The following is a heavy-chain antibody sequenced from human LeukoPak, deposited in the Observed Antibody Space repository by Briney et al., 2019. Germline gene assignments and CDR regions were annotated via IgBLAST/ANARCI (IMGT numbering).Heavy chain of an antibody. CDR1: GFTFSSYG. V-gene: IGHV3-30*18. CDR2: ISYDGSNK. Sequence: PGGSLRLSCAASGFTFSSYGMHWVRQAPGKGLEWVAVISYDGSNKYYADSVKGRFTISRDNSKNTLYLQMNSLRAEDTAVYYCAKDSIAAADPYFDYWGQGTLVTVSS. D-gene: IGHD6-13*01. CDR3: AKDSIAAADPYFDY. J-gene: IGHJ4*02.